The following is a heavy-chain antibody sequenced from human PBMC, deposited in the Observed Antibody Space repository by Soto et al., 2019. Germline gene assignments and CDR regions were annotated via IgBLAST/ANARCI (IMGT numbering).Heavy chain of an antibody. CDR3: ARGRVIVLVPAAIHYYYYYGMDV. V-gene: IGHV1-8*01. Sequence: ASVKVSCKASGGTFTSYDINWVRQATGQGLEWMGWLNLNSGNTGYAQKFQGIVTMTRNTSISTAYLELSSWRSEDTAVYYCARGRVIVLVPAAIHYYYYYGMDVWGQGTTVTVSS. CDR1: GGTFTSYD. D-gene: IGHD2-2*01. CDR2: LNLNSGNT. J-gene: IGHJ6*02.